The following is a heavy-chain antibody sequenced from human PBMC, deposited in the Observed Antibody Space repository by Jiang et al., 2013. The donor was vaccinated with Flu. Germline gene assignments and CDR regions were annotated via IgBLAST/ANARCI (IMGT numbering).Heavy chain of an antibody. J-gene: IGHJ6*03. Sequence: SRVTISVDTSKNQFSLKLSSVTAADTAVYYCATQSPPVVPAAPMDVWGKGTTVTVSS. CDR3: ATQSPPVVPAAPMDV. V-gene: IGHV4-59*01. D-gene: IGHD2-2*01.